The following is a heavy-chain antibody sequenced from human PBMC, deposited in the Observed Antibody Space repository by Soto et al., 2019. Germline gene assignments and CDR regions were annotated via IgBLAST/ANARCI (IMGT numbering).Heavy chain of an antibody. D-gene: IGHD5-12*01. CDR3: ARSDSGYDYPEHWFDP. V-gene: IGHV2-26*01. CDR1: GFSLSNARMG. J-gene: IGHJ5*02. Sequence: QVTLKESGPVLVKPTETLTLTCTVSGFSLSNARMGVSWIRQPPGKALEWLAHIFSNDEKSYSTALKSRLTISKDTSNSQVVLTMTNMDPVDTATYYCARSDSGYDYPEHWFDPWGQGTLVTVSS. CDR2: IFSNDEK.